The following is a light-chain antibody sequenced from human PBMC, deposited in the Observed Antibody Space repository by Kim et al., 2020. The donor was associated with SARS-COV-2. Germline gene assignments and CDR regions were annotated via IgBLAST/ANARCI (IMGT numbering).Light chain of an antibody. CDR3: SSYTSSNTYV. CDR1: SGDVGAYNS. J-gene: IGLJ1*01. CDR2: HIT. V-gene: IGLV2-14*03. Sequence: QSVLTQPASVSGSPGQSITISCTGTSGDVGAYNSVSWYRQHPGKAPKLMLYHITNRPSGVSNRFSGSKSGNTASLTISGLQAEDEADYHCSSYTSSNTYVFGTGTKVTVL.